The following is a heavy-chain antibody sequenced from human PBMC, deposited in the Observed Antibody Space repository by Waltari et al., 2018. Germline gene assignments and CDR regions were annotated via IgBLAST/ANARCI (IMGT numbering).Heavy chain of an antibody. CDR2: WVWSGGRK. CDR3: AKGGGMDGEEWRYVDY. CDR1: GFTFRSYA. J-gene: IGHJ4*02. D-gene: IGHD3-10*01. Sequence: EVPLLESGGALVQPGGSLRPSCTDSGFTFRSYAMSWVRQAPGKGLAGVGGWVWSGGRKYDAKAETVRVTIARGKSKNTTKLQMNRVRAEETAVDDGAKGGGMDGEEWRYVDYWGQGTLVTVSS. V-gene: IGHV3-23*01.